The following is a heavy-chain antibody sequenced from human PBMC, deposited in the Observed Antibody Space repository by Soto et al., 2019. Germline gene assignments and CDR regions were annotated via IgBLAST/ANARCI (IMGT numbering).Heavy chain of an antibody. CDR3: AQARRMTFFGLFYYMDV. J-gene: IGHJ6*03. Sequence: QITLKESGPTLVKPTQTLTLTCTFSGFSLSSSGVGVGWIRQPPGKALEWLALVSWDDDKRYSPSLKTRVTIAEDPSNNHVVLTITNMDHVDTATYYGAQARRMTFFGLFYYMDVWGKGTTVSVSS. V-gene: IGHV2-5*02. CDR2: VSWDDDK. D-gene: IGHD3-3*01. CDR1: GFSLSSSGVG.